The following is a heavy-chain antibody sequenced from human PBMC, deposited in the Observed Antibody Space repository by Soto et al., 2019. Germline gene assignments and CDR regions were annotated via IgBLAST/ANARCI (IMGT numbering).Heavy chain of an antibody. V-gene: IGHV1-69*01. CDR2: IIPIFGTA. D-gene: IGHD6-6*01. J-gene: IGHJ6*02. Sequence: QVQLVQSGAEVKKPGSSVKVSCKASGGTFSSYAISWVRQAPGQGLEWMGGIIPIFGTANYSQKFHGRVTNRGDESTSTAYMELSSLRSEDTAVYYCARSIAARYYYGMDVWGQGTTVTVSS. CDR1: GGTFSSYA. CDR3: ARSIAARYYYGMDV.